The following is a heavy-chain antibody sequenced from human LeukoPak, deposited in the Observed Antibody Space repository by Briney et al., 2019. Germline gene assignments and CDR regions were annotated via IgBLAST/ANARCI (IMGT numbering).Heavy chain of an antibody. CDR1: GFTFSSYS. Sequence: GGSLRLSCAASGFTFSSYSMNWVRQAPGKGLEWVSSISSSSSYIYYADSVKGRFTISRDNAKNSLYLQMNSLRAEDTAVYYCARGIQLWFLEPYGMDVWGQGTTVTVSS. J-gene: IGHJ6*02. CDR2: ISSSSSYI. V-gene: IGHV3-21*01. D-gene: IGHD5-18*01. CDR3: ARGIQLWFLEPYGMDV.